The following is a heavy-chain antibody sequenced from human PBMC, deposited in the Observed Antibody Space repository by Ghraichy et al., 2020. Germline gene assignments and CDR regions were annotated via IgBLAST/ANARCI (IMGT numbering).Heavy chain of an antibody. V-gene: IGHV3-7*01. Sequence: GESLNISCAASGFTFSSYWMSWVRQAPGKGLEWVANIKQDGSEKYYVDSVKGRFTISRDNAKNSLYLQMNSLRAEDTAVYYCARVRSGVRGVPNWFDPWGQGTLVTVSS. CDR1: GFTFSSYW. D-gene: IGHD3-10*01. CDR3: ARVRSGVRGVPNWFDP. CDR2: IKQDGSEK. J-gene: IGHJ5*02.